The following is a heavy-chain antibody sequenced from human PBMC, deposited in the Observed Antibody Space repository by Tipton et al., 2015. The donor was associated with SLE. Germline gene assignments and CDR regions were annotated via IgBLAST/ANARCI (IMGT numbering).Heavy chain of an antibody. V-gene: IGHV4-34*01. D-gene: IGHD4/OR15-4a*01. CDR3: ARERIEEYGGKENSIDP. J-gene: IGHJ5*02. CDR2: INHSGST. CDR1: GGSFSGYY. Sequence: TLSLTCAVYGGSFSGYYWSWLRQSPGKGLEWIGEINHSGSTNYNPSLKSRVTISVDRSNNQFSLNLSSVTAADTAVYYCARERIEEYGGKENSIDPWGQGTLVTVSS.